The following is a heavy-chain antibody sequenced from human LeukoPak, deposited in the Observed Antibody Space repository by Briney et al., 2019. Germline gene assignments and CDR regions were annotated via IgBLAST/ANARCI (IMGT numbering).Heavy chain of an antibody. CDR2: INSDGSST. Sequence: GSLRLSCAASGFTFSSYWMHWVRQGPGQGLVWVARINSDGSSTSYADSVKGRFTISRDNAENTLYLQMNSLRAEDTAVYYCARVGVVVPAAMVGGSYYYYMDVWGKGTTVTVSS. CDR3: ARVGVVVPAAMVGGSYYYYMDV. J-gene: IGHJ6*03. CDR1: GFTFSSYW. D-gene: IGHD2-2*01. V-gene: IGHV3-74*01.